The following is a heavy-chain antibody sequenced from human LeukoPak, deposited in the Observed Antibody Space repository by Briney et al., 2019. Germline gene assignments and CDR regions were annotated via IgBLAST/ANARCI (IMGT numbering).Heavy chain of an antibody. V-gene: IGHV1-8*02. CDR2: MNPKSGHT. Sequence: ASVKVSCKASGYTFTSYGISWVRQATGQGLEWMGWMNPKSGHTGYAQKFQGRVTMTRNTSISTAYMELSSLRSDDTAVYYCARVITMVRGVIKVRWFDPWGQGTLVTVSS. CDR3: ARVITMVRGVIKVRWFDP. D-gene: IGHD3-10*01. J-gene: IGHJ5*02. CDR1: GYTFTSYG.